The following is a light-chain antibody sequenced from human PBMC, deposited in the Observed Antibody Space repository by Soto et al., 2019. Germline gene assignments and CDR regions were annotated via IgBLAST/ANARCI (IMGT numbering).Light chain of an antibody. CDR1: SSDVGVYNY. V-gene: IGLV2-14*01. Sequence: QSVLTQPASVSGSPGQSITISCTGTSSDVGVYNYVSWYQQHPGKAPKLMIYEVSNRPSGVSNRFSGSKSGNTASLTISGLQAEDEADYYCSSYTSSSIWVFGGGTKLTVL. CDR2: EVS. CDR3: SSYTSSSIWV. J-gene: IGLJ3*02.